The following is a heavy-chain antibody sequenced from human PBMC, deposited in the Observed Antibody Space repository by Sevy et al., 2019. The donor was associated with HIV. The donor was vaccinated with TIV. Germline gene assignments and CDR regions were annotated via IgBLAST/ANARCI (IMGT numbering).Heavy chain of an antibody. Sequence: ASVKVSCKVSGYTLTKLSMHWVRQAPGKGLEWMGSFDTEDGETIHAQRFQGRLSMTEDTSTETAYMEMSSLNSEDTAVYYCATTKYYYDNSGDPFDYWGQGSLVTVSS. CDR2: FDTEDGET. J-gene: IGHJ4*02. V-gene: IGHV1-24*01. D-gene: IGHD3-22*01. CDR1: GYTLTKLS. CDR3: ATTKYYYDNSGDPFDY.